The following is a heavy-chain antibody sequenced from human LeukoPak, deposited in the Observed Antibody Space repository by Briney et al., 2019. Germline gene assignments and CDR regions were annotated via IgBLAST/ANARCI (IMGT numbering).Heavy chain of an antibody. CDR3: ARDVLGATNYWYFDL. Sequence: SETLSLTCSVSGVSVSSGSYHWSWIRQPPGKGLEWIGNIYYSGSTNYNPSLESRVTISLDTSKKQFSLKVISVTAADTAVYYCARDVLGATNYWYFDLWGRGTLVTVSS. V-gene: IGHV4-61*01. D-gene: IGHD1-26*01. J-gene: IGHJ2*01. CDR1: GVSVSSGSYH. CDR2: IYYSGST.